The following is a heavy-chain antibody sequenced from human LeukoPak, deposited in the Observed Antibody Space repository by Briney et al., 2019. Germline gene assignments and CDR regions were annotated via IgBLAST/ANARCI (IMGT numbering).Heavy chain of an antibody. J-gene: IGHJ6*03. CDR3: ASLRVGSSFGYQFYMDV. Sequence: SETLSLTCSVSGYSISSGYYWSWIRQPPGKGLEWIGEINHSGSTNYNPSLKSRVTISVDTSKKQFSLKLNSVTAADTAVYYCASLRVGSSFGYQFYMDVWGKGTTVTVSS. V-gene: IGHV4-38-2*02. CDR1: GYSISSGYY. D-gene: IGHD6-13*01. CDR2: INHSGST.